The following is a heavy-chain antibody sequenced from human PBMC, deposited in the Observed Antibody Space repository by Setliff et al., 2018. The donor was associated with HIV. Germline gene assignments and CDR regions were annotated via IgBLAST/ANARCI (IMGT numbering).Heavy chain of an antibody. CDR1: GYTFLNYD. J-gene: IGHJ5*02. Sequence: ASVKVSCKASGYTFLNYDINWLRQAPGQGLGWMGRLTPHSGDTISADRFQGRLVMTTNTSTTTAFMELSSLRSDDTALYFCARGWGLWFGQLSILPLDPWGQGTLVTVSS. CDR2: LTPHSGDT. V-gene: IGHV1-8*01. CDR3: ARGWGLWFGQLSILPLDP. D-gene: IGHD3-10*01.